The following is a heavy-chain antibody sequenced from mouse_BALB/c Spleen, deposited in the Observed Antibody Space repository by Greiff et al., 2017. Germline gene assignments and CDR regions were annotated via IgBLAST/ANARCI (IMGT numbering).Heavy chain of an antibody. CDR3: ARSDYGSKYWYFDV. CDR1: GYAFTNYL. CDR2: INPGSGGT. Sequence: VKLMESGAELVRPGTSVKVSCKASGYAFTNYLIEWVKQRPGQGLEWIGVINPGSGGTNYNEKFKGKATLTADKSSSTAYMQLSSLTSDDSAVYFCARSDYGSKYWYFDVWGAGTTVTVSS. V-gene: IGHV1-54*01. D-gene: IGHD1-1*01. J-gene: IGHJ1*01.